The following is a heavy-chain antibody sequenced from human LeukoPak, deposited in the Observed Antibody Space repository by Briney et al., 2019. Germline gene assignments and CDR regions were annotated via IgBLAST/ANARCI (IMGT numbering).Heavy chain of an antibody. CDR1: GFTFSDYW. CDR2: IKSDGISA. J-gene: IGHJ4*02. V-gene: IGHV3-74*03. CDR3: AREVASAAFDY. Sequence: PGGSLRLSCAASGFTFSDYWMRWVRQAPGKGLVWVSLIKSDGISAMYADSVKGRFSISRDNAKNTLYLQMNSLRAEDTAVYFCAREVASAAFDYWGQGTPVTVSS. D-gene: IGHD5-12*01.